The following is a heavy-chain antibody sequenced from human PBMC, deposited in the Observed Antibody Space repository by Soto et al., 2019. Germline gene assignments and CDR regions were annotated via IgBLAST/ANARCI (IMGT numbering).Heavy chain of an antibody. CDR1: GFSLSTTGVG. D-gene: IGHD1-26*01. V-gene: IGHV2-5*02. CDR2: IYWDDDK. J-gene: IGHJ5*02. Sequence: QITLKESGPPLVKPTQTLTLTCTTSGFSLSTTGVGVGWIRQPPGKALEWLALIYWDDDKRYSPSLKSRLTIPKDAPKNRVPRKMINMDPVDTATYYCANGSNSQQFDRWGQGTLVTVSS. CDR3: ANGSNSQQFDR.